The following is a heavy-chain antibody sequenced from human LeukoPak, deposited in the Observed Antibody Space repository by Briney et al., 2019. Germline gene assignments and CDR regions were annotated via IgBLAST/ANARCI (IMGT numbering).Heavy chain of an antibody. J-gene: IGHJ2*01. Sequence: GASVRVSCKTSGYSFSSYGIAWVRQAPGQGLEWMGWISGYNGKTDYAENLQGRVTMTTDTSTRTGYMELRSLRSEDTAVYYCARSYMTSESPPAEWYFDLWGRGTLVTVSS. CDR2: ISGYNGKT. D-gene: IGHD2-2*01. V-gene: IGHV1-18*01. CDR1: GYSFSSYG. CDR3: ARSYMTSESPPAEWYFDL.